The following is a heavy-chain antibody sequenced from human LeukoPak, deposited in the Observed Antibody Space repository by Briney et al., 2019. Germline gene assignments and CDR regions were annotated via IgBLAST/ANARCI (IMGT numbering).Heavy chain of an antibody. J-gene: IGHJ4*02. CDR3: AKVPTPIVVAGTFDY. V-gene: IGHV3-30*18. CDR1: GFTFSSYG. CDR2: ISYDGSNK. Sequence: GGSLRLSCAASGFTFSSYGMHWVRQAPGEGLEWVAVISYDGSNKYYADSVKGRFTISRDNSKNTLYLQMNSLRAEDTAVYYCAKVPTPIVVAGTFDYWGQGTLVTVSS. D-gene: IGHD6-19*01.